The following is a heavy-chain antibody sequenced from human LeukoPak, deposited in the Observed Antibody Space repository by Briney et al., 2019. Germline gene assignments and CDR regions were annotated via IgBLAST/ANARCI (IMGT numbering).Heavy chain of an antibody. Sequence: SETLSLTCAVYGGSFSGYSWSWIRLPPGKGLEWIGEINHSGSTNYNPSLKSRVTISVDTSKNQFSLKLSSVTAADTAVYYCARLVPRYGSGSQSDYWGQGTLVTVSS. CDR2: INHSGST. D-gene: IGHD3-10*01. V-gene: IGHV4-34*01. CDR3: ARLVPRYGSGSQSDY. CDR1: GGSFSGYS. J-gene: IGHJ4*02.